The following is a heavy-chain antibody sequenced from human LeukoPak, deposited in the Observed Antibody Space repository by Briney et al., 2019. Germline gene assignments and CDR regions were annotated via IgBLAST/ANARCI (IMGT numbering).Heavy chain of an antibody. CDR2: ISAKNGNT. CDR3: ARDTEWEKNPDYFDY. D-gene: IGHD1-26*01. J-gene: IGHJ4*02. V-gene: IGHV1-18*01. Sequence: ASGKLSCKASAYTFTSYSISRVRQAPGPGNEWMGWISAKNGNTNYAQKVQGRVTMTTDTSTSTAYMELRSMRSDDTAVYYCARDTEWEKNPDYFDYWGQGTLVTVSS. CDR1: AYTFTSYS.